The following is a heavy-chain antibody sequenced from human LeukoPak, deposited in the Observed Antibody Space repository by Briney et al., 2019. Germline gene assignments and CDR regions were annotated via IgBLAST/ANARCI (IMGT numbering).Heavy chain of an antibody. CDR2: IIPILGIA. V-gene: IGHV1-69*04. Sequence: GASVKVSCKASGGTFSSYAISWVRQAPGQGLEWMGRIIPILGIANYAQKFQGRVTITADKSTSTAYMELSNLRSEDTAVYYCARATATVVTLYWFDPWGQGTLVTVSS. J-gene: IGHJ5*02. D-gene: IGHD4-23*01. CDR1: GGTFSSYA. CDR3: ARATATVVTLYWFDP.